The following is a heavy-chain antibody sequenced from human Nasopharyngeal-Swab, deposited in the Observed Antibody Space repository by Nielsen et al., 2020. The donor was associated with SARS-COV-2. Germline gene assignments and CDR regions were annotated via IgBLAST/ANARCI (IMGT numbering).Heavy chain of an antibody. J-gene: IGHJ6*02. CDR3: ARVQTGNWNDPYYGMDV. V-gene: IGHV3-53*01. Sequence: WIRQPPGKGLEWVSVIYSGGSTYYADSVKGRFTISRDNSKNTLYLQMNSLRAEDTAVYYCARVQTGNWNDPYYGMDVWGQGTTVTVSS. D-gene: IGHD1-20*01. CDR2: IYSGGST.